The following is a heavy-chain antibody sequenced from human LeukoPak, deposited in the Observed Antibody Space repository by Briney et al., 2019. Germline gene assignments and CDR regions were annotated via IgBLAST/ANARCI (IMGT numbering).Heavy chain of an antibody. Sequence: GGSLSLSCAASGFAFSSYGMHWVRQAPGKGLEWVAVISYDGSNKYYADSVKGRFTISRDNSKNTLYLQMNSLRAEDTAVYYCAKDLRDYGDYGGYFDYWGQGTLVTVSS. D-gene: IGHD4-17*01. V-gene: IGHV3-30*18. CDR1: GFAFSSYG. J-gene: IGHJ4*02. CDR3: AKDLRDYGDYGGYFDY. CDR2: ISYDGSNK.